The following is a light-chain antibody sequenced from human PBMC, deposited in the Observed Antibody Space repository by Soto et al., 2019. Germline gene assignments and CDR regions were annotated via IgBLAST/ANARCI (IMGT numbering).Light chain of an antibody. J-gene: IGKJ4*01. CDR3: QQDYTTPALT. CDR2: WAS. V-gene: IGKV4-1*01. CDR1: QSVLYSSNNKNY. Sequence: DIVMTQSPDSLAVSLGERATINCKSSQSVLYSSNNKNYLAWYQQKLGQPPKLLIYWASTRESGVPDLFSGSGSGKDFTPTISSLQAEGVAVYYFQQDYTTPALTFGGGTKVEIK.